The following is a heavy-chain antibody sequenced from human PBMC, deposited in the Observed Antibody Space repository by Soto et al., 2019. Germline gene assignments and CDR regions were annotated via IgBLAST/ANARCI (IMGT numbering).Heavy chain of an antibody. V-gene: IGHV3-74*01. J-gene: IGHJ4*02. CDR2: IKSDGSGT. CDR1: GFTFSSYW. CDR3: ARGDGDRDDRNGDLGRH. Sequence: EVQLVESGGGLVQPGESLTLSCAASGFTFSSYWMHWVRQAPGKGLVWVSRIKSDGSGTYYADSVKGRLTISRDNANNTLYRQMNSPSGEDTAVYFCARGDGDRDDRNGDLGRHWGQGPLVTVPS. D-gene: IGHD3-22*01.